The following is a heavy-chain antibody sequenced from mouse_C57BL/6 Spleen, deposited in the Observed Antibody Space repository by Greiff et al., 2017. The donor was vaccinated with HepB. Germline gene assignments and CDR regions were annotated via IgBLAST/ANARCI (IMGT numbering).Heavy chain of an antibody. Sequence: EVKLVESGGGLVKPGGSLKLSCAASGFTFSSYAMSWVRQTPEKRLEWVATISDGGSYTYYPDNVKGRFTISRDNAKNNLYLQMSHLKSEDTAMYYCARSDYYGSSNYYAMDYWGQGTSVTVSS. CDR2: ISDGGSYT. D-gene: IGHD1-1*01. J-gene: IGHJ4*01. CDR3: ARSDYYGSSNYYAMDY. CDR1: GFTFSSYA. V-gene: IGHV5-4*03.